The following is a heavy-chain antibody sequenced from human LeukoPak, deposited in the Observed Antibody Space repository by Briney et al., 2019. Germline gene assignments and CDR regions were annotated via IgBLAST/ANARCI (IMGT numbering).Heavy chain of an antibody. D-gene: IGHD5-18*01. Sequence: SETLSLTCTVSGDSISSSTYYWGWIRQPPGKGLEWIGRIYTSGSTNYNPSLKSRVTISVDTSKNQFSLKLSSVTAADTAVYYCARIQLWYFDYWGQGTLVTVSS. J-gene: IGHJ4*02. CDR3: ARIQLWYFDY. CDR1: GDSISSSTYY. V-gene: IGHV4-39*07. CDR2: IYTSGST.